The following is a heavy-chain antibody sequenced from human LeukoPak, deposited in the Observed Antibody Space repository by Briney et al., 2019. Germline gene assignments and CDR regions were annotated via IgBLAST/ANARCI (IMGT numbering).Heavy chain of an antibody. D-gene: IGHD3-16*01. CDR3: AKTFGQYRYFYYYMDV. V-gene: IGHV3-30*02. J-gene: IGHJ6*03. CDR1: GFTFSNYG. Sequence: GGSLRLSCAASGFTFSNYGMHWVRQAPGKGLAWVAFIRYDGSNQYYADSVKGRFTISRDNSKNTLYLQMNSLRAEDAAVYYCAKTFGQYRYFYYYMDVWGKGTTVTVSS. CDR2: IRYDGSNQ.